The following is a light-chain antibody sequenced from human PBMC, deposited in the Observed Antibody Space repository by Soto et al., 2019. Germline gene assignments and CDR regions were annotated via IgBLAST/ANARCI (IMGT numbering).Light chain of an antibody. Sequence: EIVLTHSPGTLFLSPGERATLSCRASQTISSTFLAWYRQRPGQAPRLLIYGASSRATGIPDRFSGSGSGTDFTLTISRLEPEDFAVYYCQQFGLSPTFGGGTKVDIK. J-gene: IGKJ4*01. CDR1: QTISSTF. V-gene: IGKV3-20*01. CDR3: QQFGLSPT. CDR2: GAS.